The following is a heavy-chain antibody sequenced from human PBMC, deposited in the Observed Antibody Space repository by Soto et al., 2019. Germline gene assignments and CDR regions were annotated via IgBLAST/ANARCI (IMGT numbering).Heavy chain of an antibody. CDR2: IFISGST. V-gene: IGHV4-39*01. Sequence: QLQLQESGPGLVKPSETLSLTCTVSGGSISSSSYYWGWIRQPPGKGLEWIGSIFISGSTYYNPSLRRRRTISADTSKNQLSLRLSSVTAAATALYYCARQAMVRGLAGWFDPWGQGTLVTVSS. J-gene: IGHJ5*02. D-gene: IGHD3-10*01. CDR1: GGSISSSSYY. CDR3: ARQAMVRGLAGWFDP.